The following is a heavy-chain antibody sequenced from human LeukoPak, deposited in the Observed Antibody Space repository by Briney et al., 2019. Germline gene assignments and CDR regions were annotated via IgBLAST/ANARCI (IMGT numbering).Heavy chain of an antibody. J-gene: IGHJ4*02. CDR2: IYYSGST. D-gene: IGHD3-10*01. Sequence: SETLSLTCTVSGGSISSYYWSWIRQPPGKGLERIGYIYYSGSTNYNPSLKSRVTISVDTSKNQFSLKLSSVAAADTAVYYCARGYYGSGSYLPWGQGTLVTVSS. V-gene: IGHV4-59*01. CDR1: GGSISSYY. CDR3: ARGYYGSGSYLP.